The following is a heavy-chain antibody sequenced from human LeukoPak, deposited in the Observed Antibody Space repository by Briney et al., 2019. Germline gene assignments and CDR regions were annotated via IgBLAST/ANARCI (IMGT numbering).Heavy chain of an antibody. D-gene: IGHD6-13*01. CDR3: ARVTIAAAGPNYYYGMDV. Sequence: PSETLSLTCTVSGGSISSYYWSWIRQPAGKGLEWIGRIYTSGSTNYNPSLKSRVTMSVDTSKNQFSLKLSSVTAADTAVYYCARVTIAAAGPNYYYGMDVWGQGTLVTVSS. V-gene: IGHV4-4*07. CDR1: GGSISSYY. J-gene: IGHJ6*02. CDR2: IYTSGST.